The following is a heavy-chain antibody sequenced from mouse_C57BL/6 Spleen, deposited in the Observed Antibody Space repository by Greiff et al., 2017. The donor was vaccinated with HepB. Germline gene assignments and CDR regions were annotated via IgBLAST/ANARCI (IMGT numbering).Heavy chain of an antibody. CDR1: GYAFSSYW. V-gene: IGHV1-80*01. D-gene: IGHD4-1*01. J-gene: IGHJ4*01. Sequence: QVQLKESGAELVKPGASVKISCKASGYAFSSYWMNWVKQRPGKGLEWIGQIYPGDGDTNYNGKFKGKATLTADKSSSTAYMQLSSLTSEDSAVYFCATLLTGTLYYYAMDYWGQGTSVTVSS. CDR2: IYPGDGDT. CDR3: ATLLTGTLYYYAMDY.